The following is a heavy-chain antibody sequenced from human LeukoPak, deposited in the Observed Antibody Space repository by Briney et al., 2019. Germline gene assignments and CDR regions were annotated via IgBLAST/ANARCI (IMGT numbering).Heavy chain of an antibody. CDR3: AKDSGWFRFDY. J-gene: IGHJ4*02. Sequence: GGSLRLSCAASGFTFSTSWMTWVRQAPGKGLEWVANIKQDGSDKYYMDSVKGRFAISRDNAKNSLYLQMNSLRAEDTAVYYCAKDSGWFRFDYWGQGTLVTVSS. D-gene: IGHD6-13*01. CDR2: IKQDGSDK. V-gene: IGHV3-7*03. CDR1: GFTFSTSW.